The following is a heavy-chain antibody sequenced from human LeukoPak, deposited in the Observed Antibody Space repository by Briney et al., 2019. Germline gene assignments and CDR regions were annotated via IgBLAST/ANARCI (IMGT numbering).Heavy chain of an antibody. CDR1: GYTFTGYY. CDR2: INPNSGGT. J-gene: IGHJ4*02. Sequence: ASVKVSCKASGYTFTGYYMHWVRQAPGQGLEWMGWINPNSGGTNYAQKFQGRVTMTRDTSISTAYMELSRLRSDDTAVYYCARVDKSRLGGYSYGSKRGLYYFDYWGQGTLVTVSS. D-gene: IGHD5-18*01. V-gene: IGHV1-2*02. CDR3: ARVDKSRLGGYSYGSKRGLYYFDY.